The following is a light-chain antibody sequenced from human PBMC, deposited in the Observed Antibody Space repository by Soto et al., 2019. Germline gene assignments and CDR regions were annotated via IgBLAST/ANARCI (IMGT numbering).Light chain of an antibody. V-gene: IGLV1-40*01. J-gene: IGLJ1*01. CDR2: NYV. Sequence: QSVLTQPPSVSGAPGQRVTISCAGTSSNIGAGYGVHWYQQLPGRAPKLLIHNYVNRPSGVPDRFSGSKSGTSASLAISGLQSEDEAHYYCATWDDSLDVHVFGTGTKLTVL. CDR3: ATWDDSLDVHV. CDR1: SSNIGAGYG.